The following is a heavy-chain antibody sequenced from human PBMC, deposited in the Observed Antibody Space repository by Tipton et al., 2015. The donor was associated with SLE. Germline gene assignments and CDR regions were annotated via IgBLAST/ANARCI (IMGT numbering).Heavy chain of an antibody. V-gene: IGHV5-51*03. CDR3: ARRSVTSHEGDAFDI. CDR1: GYIFTNYW. CDR2: IYPPASET. J-gene: IGHJ3*02. D-gene: IGHD2-21*02. Sequence: QSGPEVKKPGESLKISCKASGYIFTNYWIGWVRQMPGKGLECMGIIYPPASETRYNPSFQGQVTISVDKSIGTSYLQWSSLKASDAAMFYCARRSVTSHEGDAFDIWRPGTMVTVSS.